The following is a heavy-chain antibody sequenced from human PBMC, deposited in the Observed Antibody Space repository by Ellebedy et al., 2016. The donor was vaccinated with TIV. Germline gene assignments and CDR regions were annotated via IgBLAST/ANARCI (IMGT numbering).Heavy chain of an antibody. CDR2: IYYSGST. Sequence: MPGGSLRLSCTVSAGSISGYYWSWIRQPPGKGLEWVGYIYYSGSTHYNPSLKSRVTIAADTSKNQFSLKLSSVNAADTAVYHCAMYEMGATPYNWFHPWGRGTLVTVSS. V-gene: IGHV4-59*08. D-gene: IGHD1-26*01. CDR3: AMYEMGATPYNWFHP. J-gene: IGHJ5*02. CDR1: AGSISGYY.